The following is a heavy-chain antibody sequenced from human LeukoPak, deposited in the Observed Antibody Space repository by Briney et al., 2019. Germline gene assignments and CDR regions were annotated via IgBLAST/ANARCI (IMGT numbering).Heavy chain of an antibody. CDR2: ISSSSSTI. J-gene: IGHJ4*02. CDR3: ARGFGIR. V-gene: IGHV3-48*01. CDR1: GFTFGDYA. Sequence: QTGGSLRLSCTASGFTFGDYAMNWFRQAPGKGLEWVSYISSSSSTIYYADSVKGRFTISRDNAKNSLYLQMNSLRAEDTAVYYCARGFGIRGGQGTLVTVSS. D-gene: IGHD3-10*01.